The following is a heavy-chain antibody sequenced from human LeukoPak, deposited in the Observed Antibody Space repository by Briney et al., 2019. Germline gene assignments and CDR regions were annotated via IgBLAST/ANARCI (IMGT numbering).Heavy chain of an antibody. D-gene: IGHD3/OR15-3a*01. Sequence: ASVKVSCKASGYIFTGYYMHWVRQAPGQGLEWMGWINPNSGGTNYAQKFQGRVTMTRDTSLSTAYMEVSRLRSDDTAIYYCAISSDWDFYFDYWGQGTLVTVSS. CDR2: INPNSGGT. V-gene: IGHV1-2*02. CDR1: GYIFTGYY. J-gene: IGHJ4*02. CDR3: AISSDWDFYFDY.